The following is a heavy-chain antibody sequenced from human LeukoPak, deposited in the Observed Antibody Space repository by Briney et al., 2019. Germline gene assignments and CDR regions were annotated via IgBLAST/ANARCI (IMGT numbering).Heavy chain of an antibody. CDR3: ASHVLLWFGEFFGPGY. CDR1: GFTFSSYA. V-gene: IGHV3-23*01. CDR2: ISGSGGST. Sequence: GGSLRLSCAASGFTFSSYAMSWVRQAPGKGLEWVSAISGSGGSTYYADSVKGRFTISRDNSKDTLYLQMNSLRAEDTAVYYCASHVLLWFGEFFGPGYWGQGTLVTVSS. J-gene: IGHJ4*02. D-gene: IGHD3-10*01.